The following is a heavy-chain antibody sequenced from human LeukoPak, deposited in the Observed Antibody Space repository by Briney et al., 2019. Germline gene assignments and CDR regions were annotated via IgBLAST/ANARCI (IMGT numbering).Heavy chain of an antibody. D-gene: IGHD2-2*01. J-gene: IGHJ4*02. CDR2: INTDGSST. Sequence: GGSLRLSCAASGFTFSSYWMHWVRQAPGKGLVWVSRINTDGSSTSYADSVKGRFTISRDNAKNTLYLQMNSLRAEDTAVYYCARSNRGYCSSTSCYHFDYWGQGTLVTVSS. V-gene: IGHV3-74*01. CDR1: GFTFSSYW. CDR3: ARSNRGYCSSTSCYHFDY.